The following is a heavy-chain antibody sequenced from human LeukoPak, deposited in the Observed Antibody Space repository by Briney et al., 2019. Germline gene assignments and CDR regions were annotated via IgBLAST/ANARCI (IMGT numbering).Heavy chain of an antibody. CDR3: ARGRRDFWSGYYGLLFDY. CDR1: GGSFSGYY. J-gene: IGHJ4*02. D-gene: IGHD3-3*01. CDR2: INHSGST. Sequence: NPSETLSLTCAVYGGSFSGYYWSWIRQPPGKGLEWIGEINHSGSTNYNPSLKSRVTISVDTSKNQFSLKLSSVTAADTAVYYCARGRRDFWSGYYGLLFDYWGQGTLVTVSS. V-gene: IGHV4-34*01.